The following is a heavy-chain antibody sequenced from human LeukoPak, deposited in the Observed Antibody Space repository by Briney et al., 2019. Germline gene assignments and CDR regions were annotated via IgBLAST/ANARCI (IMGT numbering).Heavy chain of an antibody. D-gene: IGHD5-18*01. Sequence: ASVKVSCKASGYTFTGYYMHWLRQAPAQGLEWMGWINPNSGGRNYAQKFQGRVTITRDTSIRTAYMELSRMRSDDTAVYYCARGDTAMVIDYYYYYGMDVWGQGTTVTVSS. J-gene: IGHJ6*02. CDR3: ARGDTAMVIDYYYYYGMDV. CDR2: INPNSGGR. CDR1: GYTFTGYY. V-gene: IGHV1-2*02.